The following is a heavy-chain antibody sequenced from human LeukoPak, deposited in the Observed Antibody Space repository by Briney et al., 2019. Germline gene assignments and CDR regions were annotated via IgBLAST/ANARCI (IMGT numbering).Heavy chain of an antibody. CDR3: TRDRRASSSGWFHDAFDI. Sequence: SETLSLTCTVSGGSISSSSYYWGWIRQPPGKGLEWIGYIYYSGSTNYNPSLKSRVTISVDTSKNQFSLKLSSVTAADTAVYCCTRDRRASSSGWFHDAFDIWGQGTMVTVSS. V-gene: IGHV4-61*01. D-gene: IGHD6-19*01. CDR1: GGSISSSSYY. J-gene: IGHJ3*02. CDR2: IYYSGST.